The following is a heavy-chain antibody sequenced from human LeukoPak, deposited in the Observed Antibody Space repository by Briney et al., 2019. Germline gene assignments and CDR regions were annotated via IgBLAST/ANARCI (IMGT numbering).Heavy chain of an antibody. CDR1: GFTFSSYA. J-gene: IGHJ1*01. CDR2: ISGSGGST. CDR3: AKDYGDYPADYFQH. V-gene: IGHV3-23*01. Sequence: GSLRLYCAASGFTFSSYAMSWVRQAPGKGLEWVSAISGSGGSTYYADSVKGRFTISRDNPKNTLYLQMNSLRAEDTAVYYCAKDYGDYPADYFQHWGQGTLVTVSS. D-gene: IGHD4-17*01.